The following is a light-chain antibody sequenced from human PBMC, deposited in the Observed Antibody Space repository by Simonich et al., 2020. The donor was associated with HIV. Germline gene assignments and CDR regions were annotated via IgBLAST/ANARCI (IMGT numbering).Light chain of an antibody. CDR1: SGSIASNY. J-gene: IGLJ2*01. V-gene: IGLV6-57*03. Sequence: NFMLTQPHSVSESPGKTVTISCSRSSGSIASNYVQWDQQRPGSAPTTVIYEDNQRPSGVPDRFSGSIDSSSNSAPLTISGLKTEDEADYYCQSYDSSNHVIFGGGTKLTVL. CDR3: QSYDSSNHVI. CDR2: EDN.